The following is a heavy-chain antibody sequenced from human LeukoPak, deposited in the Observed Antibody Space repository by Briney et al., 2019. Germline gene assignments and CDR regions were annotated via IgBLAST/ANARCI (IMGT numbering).Heavy chain of an antibody. Sequence: PGGSLRLSCAASGFTFSSYCMHWVRQAPGKGLVWVSRINSDGSSTSYADSVKGRFTISRDNAKNTLYLQMNSLRAEDTAVYYCAKVVARDWFDPWGQGTLVTVSS. J-gene: IGHJ5*02. CDR3: AKVVARDWFDP. CDR2: INSDGSST. CDR1: GFTFSSYC. D-gene: IGHD5-12*01. V-gene: IGHV3-74*01.